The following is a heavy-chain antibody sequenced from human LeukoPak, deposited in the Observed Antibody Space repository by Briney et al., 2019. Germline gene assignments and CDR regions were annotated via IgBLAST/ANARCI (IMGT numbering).Heavy chain of an antibody. J-gene: IGHJ6*03. CDR3: ARVKNWKTGPTQYYYYMDV. CDR1: GFTFSSYW. CDR2: IKQDGSEK. Sequence: GGSLRLSCAASGFTFSSYWTSWVRQAPGKGLEWVANIKQDGSEKYYVDSVKGRFTISRDNAKNSLYLQMNSLRAEDTAVYYCARVKNWKTGPTQYYYYMDVWGKGTTVTVSS. V-gene: IGHV3-7*01. D-gene: IGHD1-1*01.